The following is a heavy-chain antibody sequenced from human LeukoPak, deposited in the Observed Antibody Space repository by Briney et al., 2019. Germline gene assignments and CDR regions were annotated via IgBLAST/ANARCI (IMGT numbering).Heavy chain of an antibody. D-gene: IGHD5-24*01. J-gene: IGHJ3*02. CDR2: IIPIFGTA. V-gene: IGHV1-69*13. CDR3: ARSRDGYNWDAFDI. Sequence: TSVKVSCKASGGTFSSYAISWVRQAPGQGLEWMGGIIPIFGTANYAQKFQGRVTITADESTSTAYMELSSLRSEDTAVYYCARSRDGYNWDAFDIWGQGTMVTVSS. CDR1: GGTFSSYA.